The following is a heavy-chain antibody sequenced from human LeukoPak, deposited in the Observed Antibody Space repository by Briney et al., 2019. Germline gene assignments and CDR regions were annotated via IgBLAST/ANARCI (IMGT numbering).Heavy chain of an antibody. D-gene: IGHD3-22*01. CDR3: ARQPMIVVVFDY. Sequence: SETLSLTCAVYGGSFSGYYWSWIRQPPGKWLEWIGEINHSGSTNYNPSLKSRVTISVDTSKHQFSLKLSSVTAADTAVYYCARQPMIVVVFDYWGQGTLVTVSS. J-gene: IGHJ4*02. CDR2: INHSGST. CDR1: GGSFSGYY. V-gene: IGHV4-34*01.